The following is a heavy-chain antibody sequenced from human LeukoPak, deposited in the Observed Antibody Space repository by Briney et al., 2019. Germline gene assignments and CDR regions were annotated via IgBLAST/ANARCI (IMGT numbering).Heavy chain of an antibody. Sequence: ASVRVSCKVSGYTFTSSNINWVRQAPGQGLEWMGWMNPSSGNTAYAQRFQGRVTMTRDISTNTAFLQLTSLRSEDTAVYYCARGLDVERSSAWSWGPKKFYYNVMDVWGQGTTVTVSS. CDR2: MNPSSGNT. V-gene: IGHV1-8*01. CDR1: GYTFTSSN. D-gene: IGHD3-9*01. CDR3: ARGLDVERSSAWSWGPKKFYYNVMDV. J-gene: IGHJ6*02.